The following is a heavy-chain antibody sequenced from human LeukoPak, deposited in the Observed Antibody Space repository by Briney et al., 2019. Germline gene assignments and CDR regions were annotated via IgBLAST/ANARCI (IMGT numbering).Heavy chain of an antibody. D-gene: IGHD3-22*01. Sequence: GGSLRLSCAASGFTFSSYAMSWVRQAPGKGLEWVSAISGSGGSTYYADSVKGRFTISRDNSKNTLYLQMNSLRAEDTAVYYYARSITMIVVVIRGRGYYFDYWGQGTLVTVSS. CDR1: GFTFSSYA. CDR2: ISGSGGST. J-gene: IGHJ4*02. CDR3: ARSITMIVVVIRGRGYYFDY. V-gene: IGHV3-23*01.